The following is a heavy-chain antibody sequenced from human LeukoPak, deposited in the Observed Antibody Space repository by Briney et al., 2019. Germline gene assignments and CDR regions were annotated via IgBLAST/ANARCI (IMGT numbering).Heavy chain of an antibody. CDR3: ARVLLWFGEPSDFDY. CDR2: ISYDGSNK. V-gene: IGHV3-30*04. Sequence: GGSLRLPCAASGFTFSSYAMHWVRQAPGKGLEWVAVISYDGSNKYYADSVKGRFTISRDNSENTLYLQMNSLRAEDTAVYYCARVLLWFGEPSDFDYWGQGTLVTVSS. J-gene: IGHJ4*02. CDR1: GFTFSSYA. D-gene: IGHD3-10*01.